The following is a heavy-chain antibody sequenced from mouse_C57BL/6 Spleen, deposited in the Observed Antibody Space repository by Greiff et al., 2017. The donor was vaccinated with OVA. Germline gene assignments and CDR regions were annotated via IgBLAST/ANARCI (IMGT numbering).Heavy chain of an antibody. CDR3: AYSNYLGWYFDV. Sequence: EVQLQQSGPELVKPGASVKISCKASGYTFTDYYMHWVKQSHGQSLEWIGDINPNNGGTSYNQKFKGKATLTVDTSSSTDYMELRSLTAEDSAVYYGAYSNYLGWYFDVWGTGTTVTVSS. D-gene: IGHD2-5*01. J-gene: IGHJ1*03. V-gene: IGHV1-26*01. CDR1: GYTFTDYY. CDR2: INPNNGGT.